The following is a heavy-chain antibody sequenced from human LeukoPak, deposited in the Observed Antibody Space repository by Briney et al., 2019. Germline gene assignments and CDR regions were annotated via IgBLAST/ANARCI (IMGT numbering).Heavy chain of an antibody. J-gene: IGHJ3*02. V-gene: IGHV1-2*02. D-gene: IGHD3-22*01. CDR3: ARVLYDSSGTDAFDI. CDR1: GYTFTGYY. CDR2: INPNSGGT. Sequence: ASVKVSCKASGYTFTGYYMHWVRQAPGQGLEWMGWINPNSGGTNYAQKLQGRVTMTRDTSISTAYMELSRLRSDDTAVYYCARVLYDSSGTDAFDIWGQGTMVTVSS.